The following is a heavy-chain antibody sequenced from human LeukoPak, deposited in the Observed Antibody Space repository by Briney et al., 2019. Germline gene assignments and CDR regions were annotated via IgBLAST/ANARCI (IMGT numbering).Heavy chain of an antibody. CDR2: LLKTGGT. D-gene: IGHD5-12*01. CDR1: GASITSYH. CDR3: VRLNKEGGSHLDFDS. Sequence: SETLSLTCTVSGASITSYHWSWFRQPPGKGRERTGSLLKTGGTLHSPSLKSRVTMSVDSPKNQFSLKLASVTVADTAIYYCVRLNKEGGSHLDFDSWGQGILVTVSS. V-gene: IGHV4-59*08. J-gene: IGHJ4*02.